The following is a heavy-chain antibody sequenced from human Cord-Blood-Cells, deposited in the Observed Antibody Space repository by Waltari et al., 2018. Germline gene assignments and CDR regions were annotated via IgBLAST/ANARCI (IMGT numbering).Heavy chain of an antibody. Sequence: QVQLVQSGAEVKKPGSSVKVSCKASGGTFSSYASSWVRQAPGQGLEWMGGIIPIFGTANYAQKFQGRVTITADESTSTAYMELSSLRSEDTAVYYCARDYRAGLGIWYFDLWGRGTLVTVSS. V-gene: IGHV1-69*01. CDR1: GGTFSSYA. CDR2: IIPIFGTA. D-gene: IGHD7-27*01. J-gene: IGHJ2*01. CDR3: ARDYRAGLGIWYFDL.